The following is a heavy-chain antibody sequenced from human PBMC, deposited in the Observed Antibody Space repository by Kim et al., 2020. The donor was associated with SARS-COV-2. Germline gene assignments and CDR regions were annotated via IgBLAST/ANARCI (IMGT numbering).Heavy chain of an antibody. D-gene: IGHD3-22*01. V-gene: IGHV3-23*01. CDR3: AKVEYFDSSGYYRHYFDY. CDR2: ISGSGSST. CDR1: GFIFTNYA. Sequence: GGSLRLSCAASGFIFTNYAMSWVRQAPGKGLEWVSAISGSGSSTYYADSVKGRFTISRDNSKNTLYLQMNSLRGDDTALYYCAKVEYFDSSGYYRHYFDYWGQGTLVTVSS. J-gene: IGHJ4*02.